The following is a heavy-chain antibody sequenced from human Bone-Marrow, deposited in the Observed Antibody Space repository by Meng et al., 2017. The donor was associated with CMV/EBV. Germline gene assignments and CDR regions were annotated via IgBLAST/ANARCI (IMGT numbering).Heavy chain of an antibody. D-gene: IGHD2-2*01. J-gene: IGHJ5*02. V-gene: IGHV1-8*03. Sequence: ASVKVSCKASGYTFTSYDINWVRQATGQGLEWMGWMNPNSGNTGYAQKFQGRVTITRNTSISTAYMELSSLRSEDTAVYYCARSRPGQLPRRWFDPWGQGTLVTVSS. CDR2: MNPNSGNT. CDR1: GYTFTSYD. CDR3: ARSRPGQLPRRWFDP.